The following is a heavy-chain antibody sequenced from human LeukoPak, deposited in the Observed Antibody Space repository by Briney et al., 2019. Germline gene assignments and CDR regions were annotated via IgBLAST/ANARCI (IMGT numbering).Heavy chain of an antibody. Sequence: SETLSLTCTVSGGSISSSSYYWGWIRQPPGKGLEWIGSIYYSGSTYYNPSLKSRVTISVDTSKNQFSLKLSSVTAADTAVYYCATSITMVRGAVDYWGQGTLVTVSS. V-gene: IGHV4-39*07. CDR1: GGSISSSSYY. J-gene: IGHJ4*02. CDR3: ATSITMVRGAVDY. CDR2: IYYSGST. D-gene: IGHD3-10*01.